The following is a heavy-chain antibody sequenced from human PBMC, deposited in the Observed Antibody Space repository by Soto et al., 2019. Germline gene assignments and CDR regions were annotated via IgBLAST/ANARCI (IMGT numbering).Heavy chain of an antibody. CDR1: GGTFSSYA. CDR2: IIPIFGTA. J-gene: IGHJ4*02. CDR3: ARDLSTVVTAAYFDY. D-gene: IGHD2-21*02. V-gene: IGHV1-69*12. Sequence: QVQLVQSGAEVKKPGSSVKVSCKASGGTFSSYAISWVRQAPGQGLEWMGGIIPIFGTANYAQKFQGRVTLXVDXSXTTAYMELSSLRSEDTAVYYCARDLSTVVTAAYFDYWGQGTLVTVSS.